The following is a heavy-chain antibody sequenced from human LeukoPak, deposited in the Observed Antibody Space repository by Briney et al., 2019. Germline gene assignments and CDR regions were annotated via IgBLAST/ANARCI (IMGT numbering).Heavy chain of an antibody. Sequence: GGSLRLSCAASAFTFDDYGTSWVRQAPGKGLEWVSAINWNGGNTGYADSVKGRFTISRDNAKNSLYLQMNSPRAEDTALYYCVRVHRYSSSWDSFDYWGQGTLVTVSS. CDR2: INWNGGNT. CDR1: AFTFDDYG. J-gene: IGHJ4*02. D-gene: IGHD6-13*01. V-gene: IGHV3-20*04. CDR3: VRVHRYSSSWDSFDY.